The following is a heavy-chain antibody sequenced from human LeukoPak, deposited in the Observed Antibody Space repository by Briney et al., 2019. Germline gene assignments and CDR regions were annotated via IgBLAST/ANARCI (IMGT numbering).Heavy chain of an antibody. CDR3: ARDTYSGSYWGYYYYMDV. V-gene: IGHV1-18*01. J-gene: IGHJ6*03. Sequence: ASVKVSCKASGYAFIAYGISWVRQAPGQGLEWMGWINPYNGNTNYAQKIQGRVTMTTDTSTSTAYMELRSLRSDDTAVYYCARDTYSGSYWGYYYYMDVWGKGTTVTVSS. CDR2: INPYNGNT. D-gene: IGHD1-26*01. CDR1: GYAFIAYG.